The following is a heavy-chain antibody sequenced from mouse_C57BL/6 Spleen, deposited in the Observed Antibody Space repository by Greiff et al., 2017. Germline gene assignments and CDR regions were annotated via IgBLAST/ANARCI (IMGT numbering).Heavy chain of an antibody. J-gene: IGHJ2*01. Sequence: QVQLQQSGAELVRPGASVTLSCKASGYTFTDYEMHWVKQTPVHGLEWIGAIDPETGGTAYNQKFKGKAILTADKSSSTAYMELRSLTSEDSAVYYCTRYGYYPFDYWGQGTTLTVSS. CDR1: GYTFTDYE. CDR3: TRYGYYPFDY. D-gene: IGHD2-3*01. CDR2: IDPETGGT. V-gene: IGHV1-15*01.